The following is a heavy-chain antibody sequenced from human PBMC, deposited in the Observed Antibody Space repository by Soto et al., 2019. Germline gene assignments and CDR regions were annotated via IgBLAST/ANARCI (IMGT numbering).Heavy chain of an antibody. CDR1: GFTFDDYA. D-gene: IGHD3-16*01. V-gene: IGHV3-9*01. J-gene: IGHJ4*02. CDR3: AKDEYDYIWGR. Sequence: PGGSLRLSCAASGFTFDDYAMHWVRQAPGKGLEWVSGISWNSGSIGYADSVKGRFTISRDNAKNSLYLQMNSLRAEDTALYYCAKDEYDYIWGRWGQGTLVTV. CDR2: ISWNSGSI.